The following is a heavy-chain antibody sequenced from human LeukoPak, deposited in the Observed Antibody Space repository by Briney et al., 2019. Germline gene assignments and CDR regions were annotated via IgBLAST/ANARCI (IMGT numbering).Heavy chain of an antibody. V-gene: IGHV3-23*01. J-gene: IGHJ4*02. Sequence: GGSLRLSCAASGFTFSSYAMSWVRQAPGKGLEWVSAISGNGGSTYYADSVKGRFTISRDNSKNTLYLQMNSLRAEDTAVYYCAKVQRGSYRPYWGQGTLVTVSS. CDR3: AKVQRGSYRPY. D-gene: IGHD1-26*01. CDR2: ISGNGGST. CDR1: GFTFSSYA.